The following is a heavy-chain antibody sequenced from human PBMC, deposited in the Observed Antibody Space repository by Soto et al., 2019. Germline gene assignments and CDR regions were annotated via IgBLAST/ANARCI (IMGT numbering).Heavy chain of an antibody. CDR1: GFSLSTSGMC. D-gene: IGHD1-26*01. Sequence: VSGPTLVNPTQTLTLTCTFSGFSLSTSGMCVSWIRQPPGKALEWLALIDWDDDKYYSTSLKTRLTISKDTSKNQVVLTMTNMDPVDTATYYCAVGDKNYYYYGMDVWGQGTRVTVSS. J-gene: IGHJ6*02. CDR2: IDWDDDK. V-gene: IGHV2-70*01. CDR3: AVGDKNYYYYGMDV.